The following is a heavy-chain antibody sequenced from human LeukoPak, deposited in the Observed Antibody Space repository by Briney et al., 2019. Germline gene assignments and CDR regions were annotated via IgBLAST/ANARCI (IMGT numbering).Heavy chain of an antibody. CDR2: IYYSGST. Sequence: PSETLSLTCTVSGGSISSSSYYWGWIRQPPGKGLEWIGSIYYSGSTYYNPSLKSRVTISVDTSKSQFFLKLSSVTAADTAVYYCATFVVVTATFDYWGQGTLVTVSS. J-gene: IGHJ4*02. V-gene: IGHV4-39*01. D-gene: IGHD2-21*02. CDR1: GGSISSSSYY. CDR3: ATFVVVTATFDY.